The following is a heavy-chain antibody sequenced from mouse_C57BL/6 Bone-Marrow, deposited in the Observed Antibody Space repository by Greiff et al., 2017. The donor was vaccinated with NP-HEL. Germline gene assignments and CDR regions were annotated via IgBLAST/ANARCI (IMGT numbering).Heavy chain of an antibody. V-gene: IGHV5-17*01. J-gene: IGHJ3*01. D-gene: IGHD1-1*01. CDR2: ISSGSSTI. CDR1: GFTFSDYG. Sequence: EVQVVESGGGLVKPGGSLKLSCAASGFTFSDYGMHWVRQAPEKGLEWVAYISSGSSTIYYADTVKGRFTISRDNAKNTLFLQMTSLRSEDTAMYYCAREFPFDYGSSYEGIAYWGQGTLVTVSA. CDR3: AREFPFDYGSSYEGIAY.